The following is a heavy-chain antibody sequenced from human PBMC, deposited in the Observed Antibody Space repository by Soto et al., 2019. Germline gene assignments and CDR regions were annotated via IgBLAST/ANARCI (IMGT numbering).Heavy chain of an antibody. Sequence: AASVKVSCKASGYTFTSYGISWVRQAPGQGLEWMGWISAYNGNTNYAQKLQGRVTMTTDTSTSTAYMELRSLRSDDTAVYYCARGRYFDWLSTYYYYGMDVWGQGTTVTVSS. CDR2: ISAYNGNT. V-gene: IGHV1-18*01. D-gene: IGHD3-9*01. CDR3: ARGRYFDWLSTYYYYGMDV. CDR1: GYTFTSYG. J-gene: IGHJ6*02.